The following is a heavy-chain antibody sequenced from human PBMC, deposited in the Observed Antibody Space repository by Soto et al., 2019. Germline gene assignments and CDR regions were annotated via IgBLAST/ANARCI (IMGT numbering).Heavy chain of an antibody. J-gene: IGHJ3*01. D-gene: IGHD1-26*01. CDR3: ARVDRGAFDL. V-gene: IGHV3-74*01. CDR2: IHSDGSST. CDR1: GFTFSYYW. Sequence: EVQLVESGGGLVRPGGSLRLSCAASGFTFSYYWMHWVRQAPGKGLVWDSRIHSDGSSTTYADFVEGLFIIFRDNAQNTVDLQMNGVRVEDTAVYYCARVDRGAFDLWGPLTVVNVSS.